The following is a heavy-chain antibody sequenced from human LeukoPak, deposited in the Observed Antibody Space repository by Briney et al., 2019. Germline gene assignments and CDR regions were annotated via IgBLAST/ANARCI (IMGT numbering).Heavy chain of an antibody. J-gene: IGHJ4*02. V-gene: IGHV3-7*03. CDR1: GFTFSSYW. CDR3: ARVCQWLVRCFDY. Sequence: GGSLRLSCAASGFTFSSYWMSWVRQAPGKGLEWVANIKQDGSEEYYVDSVKGRFTISRDNAKNSLYLQMNSLRAEDTAVYYCARVCQWLVRCFDYWGQGTLVTVSS. CDR2: IKQDGSEE. D-gene: IGHD6-19*01.